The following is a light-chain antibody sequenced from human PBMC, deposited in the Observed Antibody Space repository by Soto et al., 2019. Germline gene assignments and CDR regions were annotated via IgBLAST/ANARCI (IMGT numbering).Light chain of an antibody. J-gene: IGKJ1*01. Sequence: EIVLTQSPGTLSLSPGERATLSCRASQSVSVHLAWYQQKPGQAPRLLIYDASNSATGIPARFSGSGSGTDFTLTISSLEPEDFAVYHCVQRTTWPWTCGQGSKVEIK. CDR1: QSVSVH. V-gene: IGKV3-11*01. CDR3: VQRTTWPWT. CDR2: DAS.